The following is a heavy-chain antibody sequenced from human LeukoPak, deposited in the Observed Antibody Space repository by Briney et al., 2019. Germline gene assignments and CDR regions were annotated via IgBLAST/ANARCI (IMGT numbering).Heavy chain of an antibody. D-gene: IGHD3-10*01. CDR1: GDSISSTNYY. CDR3: ARGGYYGSGNDFRFDP. Sequence: SETLSLTCTVSGDSISSTNYYWGWIRQPPGKGLEWIGSIYYSGSTYYNPSLESRVTISVDTSKNQFSLKLSSVTAADTAVYYCARGGYYGSGNDFRFDPWGQGTLVTVSS. CDR2: IYYSGST. V-gene: IGHV4-39*07. J-gene: IGHJ5*02.